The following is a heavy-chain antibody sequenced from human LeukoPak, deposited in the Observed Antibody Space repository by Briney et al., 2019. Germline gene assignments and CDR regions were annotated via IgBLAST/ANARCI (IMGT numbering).Heavy chain of an antibody. CDR1: GFTFSKYH. D-gene: IGHD2-15*01. CDR3: AKGGYCSGGTCYPMDV. V-gene: IGHV3-23*01. CDR2: VGGSGEST. J-gene: IGHJ6*02. Sequence: GGSLRLSCAASGFTFSKYHMSWVRQAPGKGLEWVSGVGGSGESTYYADSVKGRFTISRDNSKNTLFLQMNSLRAEDTALYYCAKGGYCSGGTCYPMDVWGQGTTVTVSS.